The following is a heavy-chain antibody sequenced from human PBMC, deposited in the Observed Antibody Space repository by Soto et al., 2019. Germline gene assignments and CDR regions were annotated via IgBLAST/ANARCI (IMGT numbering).Heavy chain of an antibody. CDR2: IYYSGTT. V-gene: IGHV4-59*01. J-gene: IGHJ4*02. CDR3: ARLNYFDSYYFDY. Sequence: PSETLSLTCTVSGDSISTYYWSWIRQPPGKGLEWIGYIYYSGTTNYNPSLKSRVTISVDTSKNQFSLKLTSVTAADTAVYYCARLNYFDSYYFDYWGQGTLVTVSS. CDR1: GDSISTYY. D-gene: IGHD3-22*01.